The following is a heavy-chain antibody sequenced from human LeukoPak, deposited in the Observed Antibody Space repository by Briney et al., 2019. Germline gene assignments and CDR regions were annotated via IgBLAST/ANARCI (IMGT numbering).Heavy chain of an antibody. D-gene: IGHD3-3*01. V-gene: IGHV4-38-2*01. CDR3: ASWDYDFWSGYYTVDY. CDR2: LYHSGST. J-gene: IGHJ4*02. Sequence: KPSETLSLTSAASGYSVSSGYYWGWMRQPPGKGRMWIGSLYHSGSTYYNPSLKSPVTISVDTSKNQFSLKLSSVTAADTAVYYCASWDYDFWSGYYTVDYWGQGTLVTVSS. CDR1: GYSVSSGYY.